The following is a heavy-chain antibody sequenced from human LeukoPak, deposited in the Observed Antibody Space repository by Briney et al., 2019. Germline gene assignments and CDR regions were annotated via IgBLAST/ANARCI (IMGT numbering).Heavy chain of an antibody. CDR3: ARAQRFLTGYYNFFDY. V-gene: IGHV1-18*01. D-gene: IGHD3-9*01. CDR1: GYTFTSYG. Sequence: ASVKVSCKASGYTFTSYGISWVRQAPGQGLEWMGWISAYNGNTNYAQQLQGRVTMTTDTATSTAYMELRSLRSDDTAVYYCARAQRFLTGYYNFFDYWGQGTLVTVSS. J-gene: IGHJ4*02. CDR2: ISAYNGNT.